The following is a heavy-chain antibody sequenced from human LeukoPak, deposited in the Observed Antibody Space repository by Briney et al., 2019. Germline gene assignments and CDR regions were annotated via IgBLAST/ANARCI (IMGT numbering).Heavy chain of an antibody. V-gene: IGHV1-69*04. D-gene: IGHD2-2*03. J-gene: IGHJ6*03. CDR3: AREGDGYCSSTSCQYYYYYMDV. CDR1: GGTFSSYT. Sequence: SVKVSCKASGGTFSSYTISWVRQAPGQGLEWMGRIIPILGIANYAQKFQGRVTITADKSTSTAYMELSSLKSEDTAVYYCAREGDGYCSSTSCQYYYYYMDVWGKGTTVTVSS. CDR2: IIPILGIA.